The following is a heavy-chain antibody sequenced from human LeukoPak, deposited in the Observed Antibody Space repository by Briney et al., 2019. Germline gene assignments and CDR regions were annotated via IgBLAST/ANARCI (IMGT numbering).Heavy chain of an antibody. D-gene: IGHD5-18*01. J-gene: IGHJ4*02. V-gene: IGHV1-18*01. Sequence: ASVKVSCKASGYTCISYGVSWVRQAPGQGLEWMGWISTYGGSTNCAQKLQGRITVTTHTSTSRVYMELRSLRSDDTAVYYCATPNTEANGYFFDFWGEGTLVTVSS. CDR1: GYTCISYG. CDR3: ATPNTEANGYFFDF. CDR2: ISTYGGST.